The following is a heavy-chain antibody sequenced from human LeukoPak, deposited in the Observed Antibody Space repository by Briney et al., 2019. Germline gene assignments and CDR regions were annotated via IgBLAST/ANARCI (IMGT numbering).Heavy chain of an antibody. CDR3: ARSPRNDFWSGYSDLAWFDP. CDR2: IYYSGST. V-gene: IGHV4-59*08. Sequence: SETLSLTCTVSGGSISSYYWSWIRQPPGKGLEWIGYIYYSGSTNYNPSLKSRVTISVDTSKNQFSLKLSSVTAADTAVYYCARSPRNDFWSGYSDLAWFDPWGQGTLVTVSS. D-gene: IGHD3-3*01. J-gene: IGHJ5*02. CDR1: GGSISSYY.